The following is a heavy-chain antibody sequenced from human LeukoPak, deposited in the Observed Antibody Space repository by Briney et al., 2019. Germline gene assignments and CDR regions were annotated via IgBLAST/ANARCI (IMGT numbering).Heavy chain of an antibody. CDR1: GFTFSSYA. J-gene: IGHJ4*02. CDR3: AKDVCSSTSCHLFDY. V-gene: IGHV3-23*01. D-gene: IGHD2-2*01. CDR2: ISGSGGST. Sequence: GGSLRLSCAASGFTFSSYAMSWVRQAPGKGLEWVSAISGSGGSTYYADSVKGRFTISRDNSENTLYLQMNSLRAEDTAVYYCAKDVCSSTSCHLFDYWGQGTLVTVSS.